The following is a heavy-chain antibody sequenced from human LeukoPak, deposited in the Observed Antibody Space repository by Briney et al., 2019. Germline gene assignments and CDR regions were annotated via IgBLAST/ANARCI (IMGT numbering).Heavy chain of an antibody. CDR1: GFTFSSYG. J-gene: IGHJ4*02. V-gene: IGHV3-30*03. Sequence: GRSLRLSCAASGFTFSSYGMHWVRQAPGKGLEWVAVISYDGSNKYYADTVKGRFTISRDNSKNTLYLQMNSLRAEDTAVYYCARGAGYNYPYYFDYWGQGTLVTVSS. CDR2: ISYDGSNK. CDR3: ARGAGYNYPYYFDY. D-gene: IGHD5-24*01.